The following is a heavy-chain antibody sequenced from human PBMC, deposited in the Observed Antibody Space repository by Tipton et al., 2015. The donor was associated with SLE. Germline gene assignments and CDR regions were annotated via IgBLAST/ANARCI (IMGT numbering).Heavy chain of an antibody. Sequence: SLRLSCAASGFTFSSYSMNWVRQAPGKGLEWVSSISSSSSYIYYADSVKGRFTISRDNAKNSLYLQMNSLRAEDTAVYYYARAPERDGNFDYWGQGTLVTVSS. CDR2: ISSSSSYI. D-gene: IGHD5-24*01. J-gene: IGHJ4*02. V-gene: IGHV3-21*01. CDR3: ARAPERDGNFDY. CDR1: GFTFSSYS.